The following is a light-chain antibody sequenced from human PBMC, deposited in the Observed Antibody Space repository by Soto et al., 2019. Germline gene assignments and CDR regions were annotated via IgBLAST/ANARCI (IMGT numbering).Light chain of an antibody. Sequence: QSALTQPASVSGSPGQSITISCTGTSSDVGGYNSVSWYQQHPGKAPKLMIYEVSNRPSGVSNRFSGSKSGNTASLPISGFQADDAADYYCSSYKTSSTYLFVFGTGTKLTVL. CDR2: EVS. CDR3: SSYKTSSTYLFV. V-gene: IGLV2-14*01. J-gene: IGLJ1*01. CDR1: SSDVGGYNS.